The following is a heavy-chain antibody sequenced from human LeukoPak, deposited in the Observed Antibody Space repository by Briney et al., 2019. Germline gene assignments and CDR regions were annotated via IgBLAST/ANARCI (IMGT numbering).Heavy chain of an antibody. CDR3: ARGAIVGATGADY. CDR1: GGSISSGSYY. J-gene: IGHJ4*02. CDR2: IYTSGST. Sequence: SETLSLTCTVSGGSISSGSYYWSWIRQPAGTGLEWIGRIYTSGSTNYNPSLKSRVTISVDKSKNQFSLKLSSVTAADTAVYYCARGAIVGATGADYWGQGTLVTVSS. D-gene: IGHD1-26*01. V-gene: IGHV4-61*02.